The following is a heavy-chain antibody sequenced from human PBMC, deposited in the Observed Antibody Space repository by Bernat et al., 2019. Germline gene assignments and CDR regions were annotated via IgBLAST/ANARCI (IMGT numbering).Heavy chain of an antibody. V-gene: IGHV3-30*03. Sequence: QVQLVESGGGVVQPGRSLRLSCAASGFTFSSYGMHWVRQAPGKGLEWVALISYDGRNEYYADSVKGRFTIARDNSKNTLYLQMNSMRAEDTAVYYCAREYCTGGVCSSFDYWGQGTMVTVSS. CDR3: AREYCTGGVCSSFDY. J-gene: IGHJ3*01. D-gene: IGHD2-8*02. CDR1: GFTFSSYG. CDR2: ISYDGRNE.